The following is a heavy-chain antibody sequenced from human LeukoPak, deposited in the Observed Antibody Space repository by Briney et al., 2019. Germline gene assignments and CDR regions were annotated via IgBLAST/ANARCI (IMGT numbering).Heavy chain of an antibody. CDR3: AKVDVVGATRASDDAFDI. CDR2: IRYDGSNK. J-gene: IGHJ3*02. CDR1: GFTFLSYG. V-gene: IGHV3-30*02. Sequence: GGSPRLSCAASGFTFLSYGMHWVRQAPGKGLEWVAFIRYDGSNKYYADSVKGRFTISRDNSKNTLYLQMNSLRAEDTAVYYCAKVDVVGATRASDDAFDIWGQGTMVTVSS. D-gene: IGHD1-26*01.